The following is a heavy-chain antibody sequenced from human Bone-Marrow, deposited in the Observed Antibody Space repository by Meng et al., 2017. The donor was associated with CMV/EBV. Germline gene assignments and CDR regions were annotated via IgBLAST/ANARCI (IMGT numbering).Heavy chain of an antibody. V-gene: IGHV4-38-2*02. CDR3: ASCYDSSGYHRNWFDP. J-gene: IGHJ5*02. Sequence: SETLSLTCTVSGYSISSGYYWGWIRQPQGKGLEWIGNIYYSGSTYYNPSLKSRVTISVDTSKNQFSLKLTSVTAADTAVYYCASCYDSSGYHRNWFDPWGQGTLVTVSS. CDR2: IYYSGST. CDR1: GYSISSGYY. D-gene: IGHD3-22*01.